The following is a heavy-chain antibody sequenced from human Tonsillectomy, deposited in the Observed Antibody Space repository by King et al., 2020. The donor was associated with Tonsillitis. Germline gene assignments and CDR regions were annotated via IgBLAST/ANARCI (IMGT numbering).Heavy chain of an antibody. CDR1: GCTFTDYY. CDR2: INPNNGGT. J-gene: IGHJ4*02. V-gene: IGHV1-2*02. Sequence: VQLVQSGAEVKKPGASVKVSCKASGCTFTDYYINWVRQAPGQGLEWMGWINPNNGGTNYAQKFQDRVTMTRDTSISAAYMELSRLRSDDTAVYYCAREEVTYLDYWGQGTLVTVSS. D-gene: IGHD2-21*02. CDR3: AREEVTYLDY.